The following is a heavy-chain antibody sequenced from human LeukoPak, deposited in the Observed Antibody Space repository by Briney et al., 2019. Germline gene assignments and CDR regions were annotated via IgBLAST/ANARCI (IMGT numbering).Heavy chain of an antibody. V-gene: IGHV1-24*01. D-gene: IGHD3-10*01. J-gene: IGHJ5*02. CDR1: GYTLTELS. Sequence: ASVKVSCKVSGYTLTELSMHWVRQAPGKGLEWMGGFGPEDGETIYAQKFQGRVTMTEDTSTDTAYMELSSLRSEDTAVYYCATCITMVRGVIKGGWFDPWGQGTLVTVSS. CDR3: ATCITMVRGVIKGGWFDP. CDR2: FGPEDGET.